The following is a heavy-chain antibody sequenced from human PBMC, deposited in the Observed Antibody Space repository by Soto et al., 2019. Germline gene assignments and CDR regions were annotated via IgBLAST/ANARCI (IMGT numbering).Heavy chain of an antibody. J-gene: IGHJ6*02. CDR1: GGSFSGYY. V-gene: IGHV4-34*01. D-gene: IGHD1-1*01. Sequence: SETLSLTCAVYGGSFSGYYWSWIRQPPGKGLEWIGEINHSGSTNYNPSLKSRVTISVDTSKNQFSLKLSSVTAADTAVYYCARGGLGPYWNYYYYGMDVWGQGTTVTVSS. CDR3: ARGGLGPYWNYYYYGMDV. CDR2: INHSGST.